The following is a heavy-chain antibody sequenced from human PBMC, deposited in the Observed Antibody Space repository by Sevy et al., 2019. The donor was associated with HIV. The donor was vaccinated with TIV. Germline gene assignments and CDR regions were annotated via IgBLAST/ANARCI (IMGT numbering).Heavy chain of an antibody. CDR1: GYNFTSHW. V-gene: IGHV5-51*01. D-gene: IGHD3-22*01. Sequence: GESLKISCEGSGYNFTSHWIGWVRHMPGKGLEWMGIIYPDDSETRYSPSFQGQVTFSADKSISPAYLQWSSLKASDTAIYYCATSRSGYFDSSGYYIYWGQGTMVTVSS. J-gene: IGHJ4*02. CDR2: IYPDDSET. CDR3: ATSRSGYFDSSGYYIY.